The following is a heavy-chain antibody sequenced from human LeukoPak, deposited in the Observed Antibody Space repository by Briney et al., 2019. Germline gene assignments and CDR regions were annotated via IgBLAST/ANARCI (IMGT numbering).Heavy chain of an antibody. CDR1: GFTFSNAY. CDR2: IRSKTDGWTT. D-gene: IGHD4-17*01. V-gene: IGHV3-15*01. J-gene: IGHJ4*02. Sequence: GGSLRLSCEASGFTFSNAYMSWVRQAPGKGLEWVGRIRSKTDGWTTDYAAPVKGRFTISRDDSKNMLYLQMNSLRTEDTAVYYCTTLFHDYGDYAFDYWGQGTLVTVSS. CDR3: TTLFHDYGDYAFDY.